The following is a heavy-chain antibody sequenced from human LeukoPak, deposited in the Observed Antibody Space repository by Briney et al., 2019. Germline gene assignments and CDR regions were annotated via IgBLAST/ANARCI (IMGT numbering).Heavy chain of an antibody. Sequence: SETLSLTCTVSGGSISSYYWSWIRQPPGKGLEWIGYIYYSGSTNYNPSLKSRVTISVETSKNQFSLKLSSVTAADTAVYYCARGQQQLRSGYYFDYWGQGTLVTVSS. J-gene: IGHJ4*02. V-gene: IGHV4-59*01. CDR3: ARGQQQLRSGYYFDY. CDR2: IYYSGST. D-gene: IGHD6-13*01. CDR1: GGSISSYY.